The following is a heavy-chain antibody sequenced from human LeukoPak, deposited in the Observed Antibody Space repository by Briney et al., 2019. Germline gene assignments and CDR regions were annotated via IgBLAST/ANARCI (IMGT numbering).Heavy chain of an antibody. CDR2: ISSSSSYI. Sequence: GGSLRLSCAASGFTFSSYSMNWVRQAPGKGLEWVSSISSSSSYIYYADSVKGRFTISRDNAKNSLYLQMNSLRVEDTAVYYCARELVEIAAAATDYWGQGTLVSVSS. V-gene: IGHV3-21*01. D-gene: IGHD6-13*01. CDR1: GFTFSSYS. CDR3: ARELVEIAAAATDY. J-gene: IGHJ4*02.